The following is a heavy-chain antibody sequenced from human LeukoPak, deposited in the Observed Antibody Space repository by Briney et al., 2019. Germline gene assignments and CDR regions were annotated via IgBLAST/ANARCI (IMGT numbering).Heavy chain of an antibody. CDR2: ISAYNGNT. CDR3: ARDLSGYYDSNGSDAFDI. J-gene: IGHJ3*02. Sequence: PEASVKVSCKASGYTFTSYGISWVRQAPGQGLEWMGWISAYNGNTNYAQKLQGRVTMTTDTSTSTAYMELRSLRSDDTAVYYCARDLSGYYDSNGSDAFDIWGQGTMVTVSS. D-gene: IGHD3-22*01. V-gene: IGHV1-18*01. CDR1: GYTFTSYG.